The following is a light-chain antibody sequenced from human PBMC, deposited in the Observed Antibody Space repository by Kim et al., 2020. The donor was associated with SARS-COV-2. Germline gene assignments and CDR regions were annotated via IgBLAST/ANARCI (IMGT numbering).Light chain of an antibody. CDR3: QQYDDWPPWT. Sequence: SLAERATRSCRASQSVSDNLAWYQQKPGQAPRLLIYGASTRATGSPARFSGSGSGTEFTLTISSLQSEDSAVYYCQQYDDWPPWTFGQGTKVDIK. J-gene: IGKJ1*01. CDR2: GAS. V-gene: IGKV3-15*01. CDR1: QSVSDN.